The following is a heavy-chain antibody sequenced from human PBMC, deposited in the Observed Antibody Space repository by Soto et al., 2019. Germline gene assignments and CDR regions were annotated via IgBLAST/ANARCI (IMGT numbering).Heavy chain of an antibody. CDR3: ARDSSRYGPFGY. V-gene: IGHV3-48*01. CDR1: GFTFSSYS. J-gene: IGHJ4*02. CDR2: ISNSSSTI. Sequence: PGGSLRLSCAASGFTFSSYSMNWVHQAPGKGMAWVSFISNSSSTIYYADSVKGRFTISRENAKNSLYLQMNSLRAEDTAVYYCARDSSRYGPFGYWGQGT. D-gene: IGHD2-2*01.